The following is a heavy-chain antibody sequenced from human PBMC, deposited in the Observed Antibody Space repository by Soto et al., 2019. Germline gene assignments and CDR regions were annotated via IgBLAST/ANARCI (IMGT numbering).Heavy chain of an antibody. CDR1: GHTLAELS. V-gene: IGHV1-24*01. CDR3: ATDENSRKNWFDT. D-gene: IGHD6-6*01. J-gene: IGHJ5*02. CDR2: FDPGNGQK. Sequence: ASVKVSCKVYGHTLAELSMNWVRQAPGKGLEWMGGFDPGNGQKFYAQKFQGRVIMTGDTSTETAYMELSSLRSEDTAVYYCATDENSRKNWFDTWGQGTQVTVSS.